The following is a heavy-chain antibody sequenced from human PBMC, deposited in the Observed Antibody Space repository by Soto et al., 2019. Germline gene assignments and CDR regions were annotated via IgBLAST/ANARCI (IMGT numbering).Heavy chain of an antibody. D-gene: IGHD3-22*01. CDR3: AKVKFAGRGGYDY. V-gene: IGHV4-38-2*01. CDR2: IYHSGNT. J-gene: IGHJ4*02. CDR1: GYSISLGYY. Sequence: SETLSLTCAVSGYSISLGYYWGWIRQPPGKGLEWIGSIYHSGNTYYNPSLKSRVSISLDTSKNHFSLELTSVTAADTAVYYCAKVKFAGRGGYDYWGLGTLVTDSS.